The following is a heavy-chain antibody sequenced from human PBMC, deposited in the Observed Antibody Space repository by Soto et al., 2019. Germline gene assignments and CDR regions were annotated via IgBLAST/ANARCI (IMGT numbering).Heavy chain of an antibody. V-gene: IGHV3-53*01. D-gene: IGHD3-9*01. CDR3: ARSYSDNGGYEHFDS. CDR1: GFIVSRKY. Sequence: GGSLRLSCAASGFIVSRKYMNWVRQAPGKGLEWVSAIYSGGSTYYADSVRGRFTISRDTSKNTLSLQMNSLGAEDTAVYYCARSYSDNGGYEHFDSWGQGTLVTVSS. CDR2: IYSGGST. J-gene: IGHJ4*02.